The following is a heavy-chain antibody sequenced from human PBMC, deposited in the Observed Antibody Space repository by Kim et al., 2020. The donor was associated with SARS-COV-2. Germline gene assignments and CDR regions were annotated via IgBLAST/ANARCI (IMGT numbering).Heavy chain of an antibody. CDR2: IDPSGSYT. V-gene: IGHV5-10-1*01. CDR1: GYSFTSYW. J-gene: IGHJ5*02. CDR3: ARHQNGWFDP. Sequence: GESLKISCKGSGYSFTSYWISWVRQMPGKGLEWMGRIDPSGSYTNYSPSFQGHVTISADKSISTAYLQWSSLKASDTAMYYCARHQNGWFDPWGQGTLVTVSS.